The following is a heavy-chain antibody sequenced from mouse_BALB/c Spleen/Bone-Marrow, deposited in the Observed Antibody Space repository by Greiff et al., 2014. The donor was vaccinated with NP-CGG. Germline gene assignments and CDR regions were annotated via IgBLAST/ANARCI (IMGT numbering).Heavy chain of an antibody. CDR1: GYTFTSYY. J-gene: IGHJ1*01. Sequence: VQLQQSGAELVKPGASVKLSCKASGYTFTSYYMYWVKQRPGQGLEWIGEINPSNGGTNFNEKFKSKATLTVDKSSSTAYMQLSSLISEDSAVYYCTRSYYGNYFDVWGAGTTVTVSS. D-gene: IGHD2-1*01. CDR3: TRSYYGNYFDV. CDR2: INPSNGGT. V-gene: IGHV1S81*02.